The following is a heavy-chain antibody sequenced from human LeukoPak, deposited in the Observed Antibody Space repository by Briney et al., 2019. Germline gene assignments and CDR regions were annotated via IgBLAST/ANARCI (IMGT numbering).Heavy chain of an antibody. CDR1: GGSISSYY. V-gene: IGHV4-59*08. Sequence: SETLSLTCTVSGGSISSYYWSWIRQPPGKGLEWIGYIYCSGSTNYNPSLKGRVTISVDTSKNQFSLKLSSVTAADTAVYYCARTRYNRDAFDIWGQGTMVTVSS. D-gene: IGHD5-18*01. J-gene: IGHJ3*02. CDR2: IYCSGST. CDR3: ARTRYNRDAFDI.